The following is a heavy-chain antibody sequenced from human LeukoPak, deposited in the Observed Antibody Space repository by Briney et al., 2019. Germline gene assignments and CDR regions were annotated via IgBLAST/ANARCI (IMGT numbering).Heavy chain of an antibody. Sequence: GSGGTTYYADSVKGRFTISRDNSKNTLYLQMNSLRAEDTAVYYCAKGGYCSSTSCYTPGGYWGQGTLVTVSS. V-gene: IGHV3-23*01. D-gene: IGHD2-2*02. J-gene: IGHJ4*02. CDR2: GSGGTT. CDR3: AKGGYCSSTSCYTPGGY.